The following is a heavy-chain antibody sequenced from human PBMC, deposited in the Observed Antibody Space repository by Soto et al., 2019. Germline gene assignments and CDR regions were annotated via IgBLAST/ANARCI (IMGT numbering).Heavy chain of an antibody. CDR1: GFSLSSGGGA. D-gene: IGHD6-6*01. CDR3: GHRRDVATRCWFDP. CDR2: IYASGGT. J-gene: IGHJ5*02. Sequence: QITLKESGPTLVKSTQTLTLTCTCSGFSLSSGGGAVGWIRQPPGKALEWLAIIYASGGTHYSPSLKTRLTITKDTSKNQVVLTMTNMDPVDTATYYCGHRRDVATRCWFDPWGQGILVTVSS. V-gene: IGHV2-5*01.